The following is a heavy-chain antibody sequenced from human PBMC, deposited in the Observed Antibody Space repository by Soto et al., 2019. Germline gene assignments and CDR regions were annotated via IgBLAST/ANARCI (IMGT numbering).Heavy chain of an antibody. V-gene: IGHV3-13*01. D-gene: IGHD6-6*01. CDR2: IGTTGDT. J-gene: IGHJ4*02. CDR1: GFTFSSYD. Sequence: GGSLRLSCAASGFTFSSYDMHWVRQVTGEGLEWISAIGTTGDTHYPDSVKGRFTISRENAKDSGYLQMNNLRAGDTAVYYCARGSLAYTSSPFDYWGQGSLVTVSS. CDR3: ARGSLAYTSSPFDY.